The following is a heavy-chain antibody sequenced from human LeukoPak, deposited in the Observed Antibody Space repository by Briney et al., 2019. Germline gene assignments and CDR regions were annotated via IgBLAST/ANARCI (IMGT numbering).Heavy chain of an antibody. D-gene: IGHD3-10*01. V-gene: IGHV1-18*01. J-gene: IGHJ4*02. CDR2: ISAYNGNT. CDR3: ARDNMVRASSGPLGY. Sequence: ASVKVSCKASGYTFTSYGISWVRQAPGQGLEWMGWISAYNGNTNYAQKLQGRVTLTTDTSTSTAYMELRSLRSDDTAVYYCARDNMVRASSGPLGYWGQGTLVTVSS. CDR1: GYTFTSYG.